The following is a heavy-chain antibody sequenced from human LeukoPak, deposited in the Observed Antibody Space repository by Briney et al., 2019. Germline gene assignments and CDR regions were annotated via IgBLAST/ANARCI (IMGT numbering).Heavy chain of an antibody. Sequence: GGSLRLSCAASGFTFSSYGMHWVRQAPGKGLEWVAFIRYDGSNKYYADSVKGRFTISRDNSKNTLYLQMNSLRAEDTAVYYCARGSLRRLGELSLSYWGQGTLVTVSS. V-gene: IGHV3-30*02. CDR3: ARGSLRRLGELSLSY. CDR1: GFTFSSYG. D-gene: IGHD3-16*02. CDR2: IRYDGSNK. J-gene: IGHJ4*02.